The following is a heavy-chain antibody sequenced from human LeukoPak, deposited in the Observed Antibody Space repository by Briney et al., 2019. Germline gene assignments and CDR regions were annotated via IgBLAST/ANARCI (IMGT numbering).Heavy chain of an antibody. D-gene: IGHD1-14*01. CDR3: ARAEPIDF. CDR2: ISNDGSNK. V-gene: IGHV3-30*13. J-gene: IGHJ4*02. CDR1: GFTVSSNY. Sequence: GGSLRLSCAASGFTVSSNYMSWVRQAPGKGLEWVSLISNDGSNKYYADSVKGRFTISRDNSKNSLYLQMNSLRVEDTAVYYCARAEPIDFWGQGTLVTVSS.